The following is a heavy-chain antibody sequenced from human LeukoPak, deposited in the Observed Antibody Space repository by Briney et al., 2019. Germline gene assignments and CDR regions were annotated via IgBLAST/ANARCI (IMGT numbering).Heavy chain of an antibody. V-gene: IGHV4-34*01. J-gene: IGHJ4*02. CDR3: ARASHARTTVASGTYYFDY. D-gene: IGHD4-23*01. CDR1: GGSFSGYY. CDR2: INHSGST. Sequence: SETLSLTCAVYGGSFSGYYWSWVRQPPGKGLEWIGEINHSGSTNYNPSLKSRVTISVDTSKNQFSLKLSSVTAADTAVYYCARASHARTTVASGTYYFDYWGQGTLVTVSS.